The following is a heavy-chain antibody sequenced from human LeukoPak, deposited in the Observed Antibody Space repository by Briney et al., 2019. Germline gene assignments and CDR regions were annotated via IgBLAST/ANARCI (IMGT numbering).Heavy chain of an antibody. CDR3: ARRRDGYNSWAFDI. Sequence: SETLSLTCTVSGGSFSSNSYYWGWIRQPPGKGLEWIGSIYYAGSTYYNPSLKSRVTLYVDTSKNQFSLNLNSVTAADTAVYYCARRRDGYNSWAFDIWGQGTMVTVSS. V-gene: IGHV4-39*01. CDR1: GGSFSSNSYY. CDR2: IYYAGST. J-gene: IGHJ3*02. D-gene: IGHD5-24*01.